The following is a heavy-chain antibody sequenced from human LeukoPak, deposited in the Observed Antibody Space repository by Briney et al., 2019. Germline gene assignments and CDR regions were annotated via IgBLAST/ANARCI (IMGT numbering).Heavy chain of an antibody. CDR1: GFTLSSYT. J-gene: IGHJ5*01. V-gene: IGHV3-21*01. CDR3: AREGSISQDLDS. Sequence: GRSLTLSCAASGFTLSSYTMHWVRQAPGKGLEWVSSIDTRGSGDYYADSVKGRFTISRDNARNSLYLQMNSLRAEDTAVYYCAREGSISQDLDSWGHGNLVTVSS. CDR2: IDTRGSGD.